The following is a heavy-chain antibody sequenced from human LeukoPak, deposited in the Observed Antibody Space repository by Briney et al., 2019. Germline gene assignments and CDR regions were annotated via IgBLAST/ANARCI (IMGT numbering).Heavy chain of an antibody. V-gene: IGHV3-21*05. CDR1: GFPFSSYW. Sequence: GGSLRLSCVASGFPFSSYWMTWVRQAPGKGLEWVSYISSSSSYTNYADSVKGRFTISRDNAKNSLYLQMNSLRAEDTAVYYCARGGPFEVSNYYGMDVWGQGTTVTVSS. CDR2: ISSSSSYT. J-gene: IGHJ6*02. D-gene: IGHD4-11*01. CDR3: ARGGPFEVSNYYGMDV.